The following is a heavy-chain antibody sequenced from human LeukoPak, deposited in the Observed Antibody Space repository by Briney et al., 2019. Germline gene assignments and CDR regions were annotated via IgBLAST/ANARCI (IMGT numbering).Heavy chain of an antibody. CDR1: GYTFTGYY. CDR2: INPNSGGT. CDR3: ARGKTGYSHNYYYYYYMDV. J-gene: IGHJ6*03. D-gene: IGHD3-9*01. Sequence: ASVKVSCKASGYTFTGYYIHWVRQAPGQGLEWMGWINPNSGGTNYAQKFQGRVTMTRDTSISTAYMELSRLRSDDTAVYYCARGKTGYSHNYYYYYYMDVWGKGTTVTISS. V-gene: IGHV1-2*02.